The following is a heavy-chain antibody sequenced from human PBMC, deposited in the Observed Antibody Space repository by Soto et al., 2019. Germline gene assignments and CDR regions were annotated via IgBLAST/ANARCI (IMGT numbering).Heavy chain of an antibody. J-gene: IGHJ6*02. Sequence: QVQLVQSGAEVRKSGASVKVSCKASGYTFSDYFIQWLRQAPGQGLEWVAWINPKTAATNYAKKFQDRVTVKSDTSFSTAYLELTRLRPDDTALYYCARIKWGLDYYRGMDGWGQGTAVSVTS. CDR3: ARIKWGLDYYRGMDG. CDR1: GYTFSDYF. D-gene: IGHD1-26*01. V-gene: IGHV1-2*02. CDR2: INPKTAAT.